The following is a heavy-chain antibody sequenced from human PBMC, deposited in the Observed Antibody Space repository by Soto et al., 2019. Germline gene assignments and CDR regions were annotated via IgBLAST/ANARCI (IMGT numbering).Heavy chain of an antibody. J-gene: IGHJ4*02. CDR2: ISWNSGSI. V-gene: IGHV3-9*01. D-gene: IGHD6-19*01. Sequence: EVQLVESGGGLVQPGRSLRLSCAASGFTFDDYAMHWVRQAPGKGLEWVSGISWNSGSIGYADSVKGRFTISRDNAKNSLYLQMNSLRAEDTALYYCAKDMQYSSSGSFDYWGQGTLVTVSS. CDR3: AKDMQYSSSGSFDY. CDR1: GFTFDDYA.